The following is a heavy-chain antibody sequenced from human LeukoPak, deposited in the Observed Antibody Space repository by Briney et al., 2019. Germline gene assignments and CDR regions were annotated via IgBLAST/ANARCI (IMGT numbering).Heavy chain of an antibody. CDR3: AIAQTRIAVAVPFDY. Sequence: PGGSLRLSCAASGFTFSSYAMSCVRQAPGKGLEWVSAISGSGGSTYYADSVKGRFTISRDNSKNTLYLQMNSLRAEDTAVYYCAIAQTRIAVAVPFDYWGQGTLVTVSS. D-gene: IGHD6-19*01. V-gene: IGHV3-23*01. CDR2: ISGSGGST. J-gene: IGHJ4*02. CDR1: GFTFSSYA.